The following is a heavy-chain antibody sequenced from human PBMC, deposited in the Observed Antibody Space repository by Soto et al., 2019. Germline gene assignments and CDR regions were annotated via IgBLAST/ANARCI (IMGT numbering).Heavy chain of an antibody. V-gene: IGHV3-13*04. Sequence: GGSLRLSCAASGFTFSSYDMHWVRQATGKGLEWVSGIGTAGDTYYPGSVKGRFTISRENAKNSLYLQMNSLRAGDTAVYYCARGGLRWSPNYYYGMDVWGQGTTVTVSS. CDR2: IGTAGDT. CDR3: ARGGLRWSPNYYYGMDV. D-gene: IGHD4-17*01. CDR1: GFTFSSYD. J-gene: IGHJ6*02.